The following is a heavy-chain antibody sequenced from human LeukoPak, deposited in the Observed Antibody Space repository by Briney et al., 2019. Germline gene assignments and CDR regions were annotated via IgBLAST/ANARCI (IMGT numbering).Heavy chain of an antibody. CDR1: GFTFSSYW. CDR2: IKQDGSEK. D-gene: IGHD2-21*01. Sequence: GGSLRLSCAASGFTFSSYWMSWVRQAPGKGLEWVANIKQDGSEKYYVDSVKGRFTISRDNARNSLYLQMNRLRAEDTAVYYCARETVACGGDCYDYWGQGTLVTVSS. V-gene: IGHV3-7*01. CDR3: ARETVACGGDCYDY. J-gene: IGHJ4*02.